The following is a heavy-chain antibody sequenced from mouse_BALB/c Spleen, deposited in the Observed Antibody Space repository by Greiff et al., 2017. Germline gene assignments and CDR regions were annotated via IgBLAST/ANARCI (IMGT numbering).Heavy chain of an antibody. CDR1: EYEFPSHD. CDR3: ARHEGAIGSAMDY. J-gene: IGHJ4*01. D-gene: IGHD3-1*01. V-gene: IGHV5-2*03. Sequence: EVKVEESGGGLVQPGESLKLSCESNEYEFPSHDMSWVRKTPEKRLELVAAINSDGGSTYYPDTMERRFIISRDNTKKTLYLQMSSLRSEDTALYYCARHEGAIGSAMDYWGQGTSVTVSS. CDR2: INSDGGST.